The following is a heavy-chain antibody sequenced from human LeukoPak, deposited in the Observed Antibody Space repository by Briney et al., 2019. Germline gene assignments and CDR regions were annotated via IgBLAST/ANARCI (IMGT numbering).Heavy chain of an antibody. CDR3: VSTRFDY. CDR1: GSTFSSYG. J-gene: IGHJ4*02. V-gene: IGHV3-30*03. D-gene: IGHD4-11*01. Sequence: GGSLRLSCAASGSTFSSYGMHWVRQAPGKGLEWVAVISYDGSNKYYADSVKGRFTISRDNSKNTLYLQMNSLRAEDTAVYYCVSTRFDYWGQGTLVIVSS. CDR2: ISYDGSNK.